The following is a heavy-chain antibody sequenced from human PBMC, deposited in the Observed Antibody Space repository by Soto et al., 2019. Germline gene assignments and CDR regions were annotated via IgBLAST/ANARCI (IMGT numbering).Heavy chain of an antibody. J-gene: IGHJ4*02. CDR1: GFTFSSYG. CDR3: ARGGYDFWSDPDY. CDR2: IWYDGSNK. D-gene: IGHD3-3*01. Sequence: GGSLRLSCAASGFTFSSYGMHWVRQAPGKGLEWVAVIWYDGSNKYYADSVKGRFTISRDNSKNTLYLQMNSLRAEDTAVYYCARGGYDFWSDPDYWGQGTLVTVSS. V-gene: IGHV3-33*01.